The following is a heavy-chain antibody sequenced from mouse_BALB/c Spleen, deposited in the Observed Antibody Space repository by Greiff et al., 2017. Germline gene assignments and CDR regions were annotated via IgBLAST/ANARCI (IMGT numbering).Heavy chain of an antibody. Sequence: VKLVESGGGLVKPGGSLTLSCAASGFTFSSYAMSCVRHTPEKRLEWVASLSSGVSTYYPDSVKGRFTISRDNARNILYLQMSSLRSEDTAMYYCARDDYYYGSRHYYAMDYWGQGTSVTVSS. V-gene: IGHV5-6-5*01. J-gene: IGHJ4*01. D-gene: IGHD1-1*01. CDR2: LSSGVST. CDR1: GFTFSSYA. CDR3: ARDDYYYGSRHYYAMDY.